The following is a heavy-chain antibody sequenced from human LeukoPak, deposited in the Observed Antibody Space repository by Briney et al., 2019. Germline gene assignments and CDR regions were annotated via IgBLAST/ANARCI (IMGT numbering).Heavy chain of an antibody. CDR1: RDTLSSISAA. Sequence: SQTLSLTWVIARDTLSSISAAWDWIRQSPSRGLEWLRRTYYRSKWNNDYAVSVKSRIIINPDTSKNQFSLQLNSVTPEDTAVYYCARGTTAMDIWGQGTMVTVSS. CDR2: TYYRSKWNN. CDR3: ARGTTAMDI. D-gene: IGHD1-7*01. J-gene: IGHJ3*02. V-gene: IGHV6-1*01.